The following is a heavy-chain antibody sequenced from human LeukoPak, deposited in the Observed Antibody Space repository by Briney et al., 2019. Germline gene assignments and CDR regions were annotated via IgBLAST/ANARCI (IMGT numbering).Heavy chain of an antibody. CDR3: ASLDSGWSFDI. J-gene: IGHJ3*02. CDR1: GGSTGSDY. Sequence: PSETLSLTCNVSGGSTGSDYWSWIRQPPGKGLEWIGYIYHSGSTNYNPSLKSRVTISVDTSKNQFSLKLSSVTAADTAVYYCASLDSGWSFDIWGQGTMVTVSS. V-gene: IGHV4-59*01. D-gene: IGHD6-19*01. CDR2: IYHSGST.